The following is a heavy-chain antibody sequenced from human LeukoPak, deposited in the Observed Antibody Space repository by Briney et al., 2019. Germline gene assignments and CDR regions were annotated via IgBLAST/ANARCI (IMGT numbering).Heavy chain of an antibody. Sequence: SQTLSLTCTVSGGSISSGDYYRSWIRQPPGKGLEWIGYIYYSGSTYYNPSLKSRVTISVDTSKNQFSLKLSSVTAADTAVYYCARNYYYGSGSYFHWGQGTLVTVSS. V-gene: IGHV4-30-4*01. D-gene: IGHD3-10*01. CDR2: IYYSGST. J-gene: IGHJ4*02. CDR1: GGSISSGDYY. CDR3: ARNYYYGSGSYFH.